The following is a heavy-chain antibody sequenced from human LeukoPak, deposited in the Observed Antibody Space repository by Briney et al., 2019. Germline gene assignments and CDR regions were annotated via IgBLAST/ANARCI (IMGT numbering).Heavy chain of an antibody. D-gene: IGHD6-13*01. CDR2: IYYSGST. CDR1: GGSISSGGYY. J-gene: IGHJ3*02. V-gene: IGHV4-31*03. CDR3: ARDRFGSSWYLAFDI. Sequence: SETLSLTCTVSGGSISSGGYYWSWIRQHPGKGLEWTGYIYYSGSTYYNPSLKSRVTISVDTSKNQFSLKLSSVTAADTAVYYCARDRFGSSWYLAFDIWGQGTMVTVSS.